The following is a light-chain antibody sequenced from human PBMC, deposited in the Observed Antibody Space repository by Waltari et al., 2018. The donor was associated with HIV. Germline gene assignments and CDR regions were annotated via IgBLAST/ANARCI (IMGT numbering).Light chain of an antibody. CDR3: QAWDTNTVV. CDR2: EDT. Sequence: SYDLTQPPSVSVAPGQTATIPCSGNKLGDRFAQWFHQKPGLSPILLIFEDTKRPSGIPERFSASTSANTSTLAISGAQPVDEGDYYCQAWDTNTVVFGGGTKLTVL. V-gene: IGLV3-1*01. CDR1: KLGDRF. J-gene: IGLJ2*01.